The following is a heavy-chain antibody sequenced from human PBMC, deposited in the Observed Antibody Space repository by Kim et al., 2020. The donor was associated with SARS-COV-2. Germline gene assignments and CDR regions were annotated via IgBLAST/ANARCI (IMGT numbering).Heavy chain of an antibody. D-gene: IGHD6-19*01. Sequence: GGSLRLSCAASGFTFSSYGMHWVRQAPGRGLEWVAVIWYDGSNKYYADSVKGRFTISRDNSKNTLYLQMNSLRAEDTAVYYCARGYSSGWPRGYFQHWGQGTLVTVSS. CDR3: ARGYSSGWPRGYFQH. CDR1: GFTFSSYG. J-gene: IGHJ1*01. V-gene: IGHV3-33*01. CDR2: IWYDGSNK.